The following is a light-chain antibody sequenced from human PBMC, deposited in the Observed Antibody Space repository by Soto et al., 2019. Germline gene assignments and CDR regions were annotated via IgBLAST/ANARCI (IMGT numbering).Light chain of an antibody. J-gene: IGKJ1*01. V-gene: IGKV1-5*01. CDR3: QQYHRYSRT. CDR1: QSINSW. CDR2: DAS. Sequence: DIQMTQSPSTLSASVGDRVTVTCRASQSINSWLAWYQQKPGKAPKLLIYDASSLQSGVPSRFTGSGFGTEFTLTISSLQPDDFATYYCQQYHRYSRTFGQGTKVEI.